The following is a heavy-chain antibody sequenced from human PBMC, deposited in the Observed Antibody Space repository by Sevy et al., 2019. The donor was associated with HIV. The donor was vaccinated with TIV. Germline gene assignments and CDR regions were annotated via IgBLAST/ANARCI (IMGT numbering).Heavy chain of an antibody. CDR1: GFTFSKYW. Sequence: GGSLRLSCAASGFTFSKYWMSWVRQAPEKGLEWVANINQDGSEKYYVDSVKGRFTISRDNGKNSLYLQMNSLRAEDTAVYYCARETGSSHFDYWGQGTLVTVSS. V-gene: IGHV3-7*01. D-gene: IGHD3-10*01. CDR2: INQDGSEK. J-gene: IGHJ4*02. CDR3: ARETGSSHFDY.